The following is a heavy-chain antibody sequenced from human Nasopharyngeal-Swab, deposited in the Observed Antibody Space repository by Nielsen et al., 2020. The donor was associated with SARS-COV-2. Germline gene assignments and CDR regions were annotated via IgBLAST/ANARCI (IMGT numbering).Heavy chain of an antibody. CDR1: GFTFDDYA. D-gene: IGHD4-23*01. J-gene: IGHJ4*02. CDR3: ARDHGGNSRLDY. CDR2: ITWNSGSI. Sequence: SLKISCAASGFTFDDYAMHWVRQAPGKGLEWVSGITWNSGSIGYADSVKGRFTISRDNAKNSLYLQMNSLRIEDTALYYCARDHGGNSRLDYWGQGTLVTVSS. V-gene: IGHV3-9*01.